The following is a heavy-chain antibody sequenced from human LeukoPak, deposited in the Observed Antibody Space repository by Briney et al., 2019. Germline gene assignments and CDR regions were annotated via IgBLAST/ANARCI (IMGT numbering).Heavy chain of an antibody. V-gene: IGHV1-8*01. CDR3: ARGLRTIAAAGTDNYYYYYYMDV. D-gene: IGHD6-13*01. Sequence: ASVKVSCKASGYTFTSYDINCVRQATGQGLEWMGWMNPNSVNTGYAQKFQGRVAMTRNTSISTAYMELSSLRSEDTAVYYCARGLRTIAAAGTDNYYYYYYMDVWGKGTTVTVSS. CDR1: GYTFTSYD. J-gene: IGHJ6*03. CDR2: MNPNSVNT.